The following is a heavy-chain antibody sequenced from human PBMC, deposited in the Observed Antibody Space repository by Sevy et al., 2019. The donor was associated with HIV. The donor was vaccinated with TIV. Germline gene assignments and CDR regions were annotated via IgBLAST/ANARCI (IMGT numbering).Heavy chain of an antibody. V-gene: IGHV7-4-1*02. CDR2: INTNTGNP. J-gene: IGHJ6*02. CDR1: GYTFTSYA. Sequence: ASVKVSCKASGYTFTSYAMNWVRQAPGQGLEWMGWINTNTGNPTYAQGFTGRFVFSLDTSVSTAYLQISSLKAEDTAVYHCARVGYCSGGSCFPGYYGMDVWGQGTTVTVSS. CDR3: ARVGYCSGGSCFPGYYGMDV. D-gene: IGHD2-15*01.